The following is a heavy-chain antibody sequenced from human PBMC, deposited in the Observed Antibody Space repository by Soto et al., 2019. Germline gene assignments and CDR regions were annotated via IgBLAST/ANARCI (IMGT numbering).Heavy chain of an antibody. D-gene: IGHD3-16*01. CDR2: ISGSDGNT. CDR3: AKDHVYSYANYYYGLDV. V-gene: IGHV3-23*01. CDR1: GITFSNYA. J-gene: IGHJ6*02. Sequence: PGGSLRLSCAASGITFSNYAMNWVRQAPGKGLEWVSAISGSDGNTYYADSVKGRFTISRDNSNNTLYLQMNSLRAEDTAVYYWAKDHVYSYANYYYGLDVWGQGTTVTVSS.